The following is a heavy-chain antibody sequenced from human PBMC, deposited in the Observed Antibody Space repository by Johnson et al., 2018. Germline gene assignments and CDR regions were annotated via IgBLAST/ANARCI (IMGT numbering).Heavy chain of an antibody. Sequence: VQLVASGGGLVQPGGSLRLSCAASGFTFSSYWMHWVRQAPGKGLVLVSRINSDGSSTSYADSVKGRFTIARDNAKNTLYLQMNSLRAGDTAVYYCARWGRGWFFYYYYYMDVWGKGTTVTVSS. V-gene: IGHV3-74*02. D-gene: IGHD6-19*01. CDR1: GFTFSSYW. J-gene: IGHJ6*03. CDR3: ARWGRGWFFYYYYYMDV. CDR2: INSDGSST.